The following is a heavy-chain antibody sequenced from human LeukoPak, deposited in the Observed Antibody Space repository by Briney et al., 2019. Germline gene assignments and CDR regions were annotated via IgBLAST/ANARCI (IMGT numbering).Heavy chain of an antibody. CDR1: GFTFSSYA. Sequence: PGASLRLSCAASGFTFSSYAMSWVRQAPGKGLEWVPAISGSGGSTYYADSVKGRFTISRDNSKNTLYLQMNSLRAEDTAVYYCAKSTWVTPLVGYWGQGTLVTVSS. CDR3: AKSTWVTPLVGY. V-gene: IGHV3-23*01. D-gene: IGHD4-23*01. CDR2: ISGSGGST. J-gene: IGHJ4*02.